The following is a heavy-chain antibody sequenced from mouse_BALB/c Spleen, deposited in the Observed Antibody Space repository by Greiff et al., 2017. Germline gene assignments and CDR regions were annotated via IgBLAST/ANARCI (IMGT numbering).Heavy chain of an antibody. CDR3: ARSRATDFYYAMDY. D-gene: IGHD3-1*01. V-gene: IGHV1-9*01. J-gene: IGHJ4*01. CDR1: GYTFSSYW. CDR2: ILPGSGST. Sequence: QVQLKQSGAELMKPGASVKISCKATGYTFSSYWIEWVKQRPGHGLEWIGEILPGSGSTNYNEKFKGKATFTADTSSNTAYMQLSSLTSEDSAVYYCARSRATDFYYAMDYWGQGTSVTVSS.